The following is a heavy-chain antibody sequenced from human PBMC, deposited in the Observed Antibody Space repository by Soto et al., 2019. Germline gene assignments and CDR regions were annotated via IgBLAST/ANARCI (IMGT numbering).Heavy chain of an antibody. D-gene: IGHD1-1*01. CDR1: GGSISSGGYS. J-gene: IGHJ5*02. CDR2: IYHSGST. V-gene: IGHV4-30-2*01. Sequence: QLQLQESGSGLVRPSQTLSLTCAVSGGSISSGGYSWNWIRQPPGKGLEWIGYIYHSGSTPYNPSLKSRVTISVDKSKNQFPLKLTSVTAADTAVYYCARDQLEGNWFDPWGQGTLVTVSS. CDR3: ARDQLEGNWFDP.